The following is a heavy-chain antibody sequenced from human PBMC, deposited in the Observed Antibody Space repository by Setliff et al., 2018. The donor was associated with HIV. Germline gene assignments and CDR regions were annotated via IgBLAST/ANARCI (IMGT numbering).Heavy chain of an antibody. CDR1: GGSISSGSYY. D-gene: IGHD3-22*01. J-gene: IGHJ4*02. CDR2: IYTSGST. V-gene: IGHV4-61*09. CDR3: AREGNYYDSSGYDY. Sequence: PSETLSPTCTVSGGSISSGSYYWSWIRQPAGKGLEWIGHIYTSGSTNYNPSLKSRVTISVGTSKNQFSLKLSSVTAADTAVYYCAREGNYYDSSGYDYWGQGTQVTVSS.